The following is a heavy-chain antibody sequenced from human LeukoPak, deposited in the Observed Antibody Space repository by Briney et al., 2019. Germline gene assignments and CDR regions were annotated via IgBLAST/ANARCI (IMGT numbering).Heavy chain of an antibody. D-gene: IGHD1-1*01. CDR1: GGSISSYY. Sequence: PSETVSLTCTVSGGSISSYYWSWIRQPPGKGLEWIGYISYSGRTNYNPSLKSRVTISVDTSKNQFSLKLSSVTAADTAVYYCARLMGVIWNDVVWAGGFGFDPWGQGTLVTVSS. CDR3: ARLMGVIWNDVVWAGGFGFDP. CDR2: ISYSGRT. V-gene: IGHV4-59*08. J-gene: IGHJ5*02.